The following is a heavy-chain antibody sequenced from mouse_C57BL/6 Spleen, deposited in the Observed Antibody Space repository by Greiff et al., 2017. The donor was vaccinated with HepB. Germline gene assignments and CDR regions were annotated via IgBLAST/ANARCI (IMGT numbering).Heavy chain of an antibody. CDR3: ARSHYSNTAWFAY. D-gene: IGHD2-5*01. V-gene: IGHV1-39*01. J-gene: IGHJ3*01. CDR1: GYSFTDYN. CDR2: LNPNYGTT. Sequence: QLQESGPELVKPGASVKISCKASGYSFTDYNMNWVKQSNGKSLEWIGVLNPNYGTTSYNQKFKGKATLTVDQSSSTAYMQLNSLTSEDSAVYYCARSHYSNTAWFAYWGQGTLVTVSA.